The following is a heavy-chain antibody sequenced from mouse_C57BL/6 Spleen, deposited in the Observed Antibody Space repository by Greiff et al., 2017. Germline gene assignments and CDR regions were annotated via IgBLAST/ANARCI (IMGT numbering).Heavy chain of an antibody. CDR3: ARDRWGFAY. D-gene: IGHD4-1*01. V-gene: IGHV5-4*01. Sequence: EVKLQESGGGLVKPGGSLKLSCAASGFTFSSYAMSWVRQTPEKRLEWVATISDGGSYTYYPDNVKGRFTISRDNAKNNLYLQMSHLKSEDTAMYYCARDRWGFAYWGQGTLVTVSA. CDR1: GFTFSSYA. J-gene: IGHJ3*01. CDR2: ISDGGSYT.